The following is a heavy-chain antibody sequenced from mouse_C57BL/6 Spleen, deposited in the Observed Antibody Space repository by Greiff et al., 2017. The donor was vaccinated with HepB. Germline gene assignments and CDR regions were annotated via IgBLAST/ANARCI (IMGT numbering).Heavy chain of an antibody. CDR1: GYSITSGYY. V-gene: IGHV3-6*01. CDR3: ARNGYYSDY. CDR2: ISYDGSN. J-gene: IGHJ2*01. Sequence: EVQLVESGPGLVKPSQSLSLTCSVTGYSITSGYYWNWIRQFPGNKLEWMGYISYDGSNNYNPSLKNRISITRDTSKNQFFLKLNSVTTEDTATYYCARNGYYSDYWGQGTTLTVSS. D-gene: IGHD2-2*01.